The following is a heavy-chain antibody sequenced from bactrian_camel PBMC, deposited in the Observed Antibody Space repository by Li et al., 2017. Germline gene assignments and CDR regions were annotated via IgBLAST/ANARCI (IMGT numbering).Heavy chain of an antibody. D-gene: IGHD2*01. Sequence: VQLVESGGGSVQTGGSLRLSCVVSGHSRGSNCMGWFRQAPGKEREGVATIDTDGSARYADSVKGRFTISKDVAGNTLYLQMNSLKPEDTAMYYCEARDGYCMLGSSAYNYWGQGTQVTVS. CDR3: EARDGYCMLGSSAYNY. V-gene: IGHV3S53*01. CDR1: GHSRGSNC. J-gene: IGHJ4*01. CDR2: IDTDGSA.